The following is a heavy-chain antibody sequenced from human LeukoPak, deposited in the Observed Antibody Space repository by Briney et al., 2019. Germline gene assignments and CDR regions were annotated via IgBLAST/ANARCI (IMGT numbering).Heavy chain of an antibody. Sequence: SGGSLRLSCAASGFTFSSYSMNWVRQAPGKGLEWVSSISSSSYIYYADSVKGRFTISRDNAKNSLYLQMNSLRAEDTAVYYCARDGDYDILTGYYKRGYFDYWGQGTLVTVSS. CDR1: GFTFSSYS. CDR3: ARDGDYDILTGYYKRGYFDY. J-gene: IGHJ4*02. D-gene: IGHD3-9*01. CDR2: ISSSSYI. V-gene: IGHV3-21*01.